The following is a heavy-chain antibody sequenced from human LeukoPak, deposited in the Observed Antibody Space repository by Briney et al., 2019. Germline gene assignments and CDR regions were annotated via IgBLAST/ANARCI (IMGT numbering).Heavy chain of an antibody. CDR2: ISSDGVYT. Sequence: GGSLRLSCLASGFTFNLYSMHWVRQAPGKGLEFVSVISSDGVYTYYAYSVKGRFTISRDNSKNTVYLQMSSLGADDTAVYYCAKVLDYCDGGTCYNSGMDSWGQGALVTVSS. CDR1: GFTFNLYS. V-gene: IGHV3-64D*08. J-gene: IGHJ4*02. CDR3: AKVLDYCDGGTCYNSGMDS. D-gene: IGHD2-15*01.